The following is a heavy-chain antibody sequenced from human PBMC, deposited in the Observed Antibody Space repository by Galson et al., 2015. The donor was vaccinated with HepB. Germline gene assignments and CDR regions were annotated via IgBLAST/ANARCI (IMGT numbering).Heavy chain of an antibody. CDR1: GASIRSGRFY. CDR3: GRHVTEETYFDY. Sequence: LSLTCTVSGASIRSGRFYWGWIRQSPGKGLDWIASIFYSGNSYYNPSLKSRVTISVDTSKNQFSLKLTSVTAADTAVYYCGRHVTEETYFDYWGQGTLVTVSS. V-gene: IGHV4-39*01. CDR2: IFYSGNS. J-gene: IGHJ4*02.